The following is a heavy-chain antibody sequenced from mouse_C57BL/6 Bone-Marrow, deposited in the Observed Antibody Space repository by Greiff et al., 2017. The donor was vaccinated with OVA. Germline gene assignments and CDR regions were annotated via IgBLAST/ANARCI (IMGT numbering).Heavy chain of an antibody. CDR3: TRSNWCYVMDS. CDR1: GFTFTDYY. Sequence: EVKVVESGGGLVQPGGSLSLSCAASGFTFTDYYMSWVRQPPGKALEWLGFIRNKANGYTTEYSASVKGRFTISRDNSQSILYLQMNALRAEDSATYYGTRSNWCYVMDSGGKGSSVTVSS. D-gene: IGHD4-1*01. CDR2: IRNKANGYTT. V-gene: IGHV7-3*01. J-gene: IGHJ4*01.